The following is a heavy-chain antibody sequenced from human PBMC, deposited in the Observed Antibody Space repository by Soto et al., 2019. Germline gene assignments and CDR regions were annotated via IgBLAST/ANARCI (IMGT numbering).Heavy chain of an antibody. CDR1: GCYISSGGYY. V-gene: IGHV4-31*03. Sequence: QVQLQESGPGLVKPSQTLSLTCTVSGCYISSGGYYWSWIRQHPGKGLEWIGYIYYSGSTHYNPSLKSRVTISVDTSKNQVSLRLSSVTAADTAVYYCASVLSSYYDFWSGHSEHRGFDPWGQGTLVTVSS. CDR3: ASVLSSYYDFWSGHSEHRGFDP. CDR2: IYYSGST. D-gene: IGHD3-3*01. J-gene: IGHJ5*02.